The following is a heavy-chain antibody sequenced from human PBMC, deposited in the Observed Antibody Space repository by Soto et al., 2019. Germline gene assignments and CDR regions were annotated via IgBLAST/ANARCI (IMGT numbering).Heavy chain of an antibody. D-gene: IGHD3-22*01. V-gene: IGHV3-48*01. CDR2: ISSSSSTI. Sequence: GGSLRLSCAASGFTFSTYSMNWVRQAPGKGLEWVSYISSSSSTIFYTDSVKGRFTVSRDNAKNSLYLQMNSLRAEDTAVYYYARATYNYDSSGPPAYWGQGTLVTVSS. CDR1: GFTFSTYS. CDR3: ARATYNYDSSGPPAY. J-gene: IGHJ4*02.